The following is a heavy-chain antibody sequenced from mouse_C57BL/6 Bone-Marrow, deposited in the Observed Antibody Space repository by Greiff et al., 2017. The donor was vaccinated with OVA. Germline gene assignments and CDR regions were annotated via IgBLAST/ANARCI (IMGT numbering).Heavy chain of an antibody. V-gene: IGHV14-4*01. D-gene: IGHD1-1*01. J-gene: IGHJ2*01. CDR3: TTCGSSLDY. CDR2: IDPENGDT. Sequence: EVQLKESGAELVRPGASVKLSCTASGFNIKDDYMHWVKQRPEQGLEWIGWIDPENGDTEYASKFQGKATITADTSSNTAYLQLSSLTSEDTAVYYCTTCGSSLDYWGQGTTLTVSS. CDR1: GFNIKDDY.